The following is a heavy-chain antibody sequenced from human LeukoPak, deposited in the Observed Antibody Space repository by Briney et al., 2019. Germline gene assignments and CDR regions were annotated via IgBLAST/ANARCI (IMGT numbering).Heavy chain of an antibody. Sequence: GGSLRLSCAASGFTFSSYGMHWLRQAPGKGLEWVAVIWYDGSNKYYADSVKGRFTISRDNAKNSLYLQMNSLRAEDTAVYYCARIFRGQHYYFDSWGQGTLVTVSS. V-gene: IGHV3-33*01. CDR3: ARIFRGQHYYFDS. D-gene: IGHD2-2*01. CDR1: GFTFSSYG. CDR2: IWYDGSNK. J-gene: IGHJ4*02.